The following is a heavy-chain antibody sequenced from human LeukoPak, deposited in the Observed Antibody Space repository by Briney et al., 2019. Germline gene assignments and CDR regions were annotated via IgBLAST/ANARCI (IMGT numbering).Heavy chain of an antibody. V-gene: IGHV1-69*04. CDR3: AKTLSTFYGGYGMVV. CDR1: GGTFSSYA. Sequence: SVKVSCKASGGTFSSYAISWLRQAPGQGLEWMGRIIPILGIANYAQKFQGRVTITADKSTSTAYMELSSLRSEDTAVYYCAKTLSTFYGGYGMVVWGQGTAVTVSS. J-gene: IGHJ6*02. D-gene: IGHD2/OR15-2a*01. CDR2: IIPILGIA.